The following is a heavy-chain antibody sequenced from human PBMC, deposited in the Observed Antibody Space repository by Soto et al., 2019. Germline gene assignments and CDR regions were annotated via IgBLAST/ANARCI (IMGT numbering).Heavy chain of an antibody. CDR3: ARGGYYYSYGVDV. J-gene: IGHJ6*02. V-gene: IGHV4-31*03. CDR2: IYYSGST. Sequence: PSETLSLTCTVSGGSINSGGYYWSWIRQHPEKGLEWIGYIYYSGSTYYNQSLKSRVTISVDTSKNQFSLKLSSVTAAEKAVFYCARGGYYYSYGVDVWGQGTKVTVSS. D-gene: IGHD3-10*01. CDR1: GGSINSGGYY.